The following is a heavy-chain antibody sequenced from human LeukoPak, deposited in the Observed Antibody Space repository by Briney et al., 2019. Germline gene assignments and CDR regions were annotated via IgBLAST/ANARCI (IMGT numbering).Heavy chain of an antibody. D-gene: IGHD2-2*01. CDR2: ISCDGSNK. Sequence: GGSLRLSCAASGFTFSSYAMHWVRQAPGKGLEWVAVISCDGSNKYYADSVKGRFTISRDNSKNTLYLQMNSLRAEDTAVYYCARDDGYCSSTSCANEPPFDYWGQGTLVTVSS. V-gene: IGHV3-30-3*01. CDR1: GFTFSSYA. J-gene: IGHJ4*02. CDR3: ARDDGYCSSTSCANEPPFDY.